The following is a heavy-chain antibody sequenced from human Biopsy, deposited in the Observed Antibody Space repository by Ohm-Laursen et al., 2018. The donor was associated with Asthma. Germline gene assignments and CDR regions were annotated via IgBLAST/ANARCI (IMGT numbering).Heavy chain of an antibody. CDR1: GFMFRSFG. D-gene: IGHD6-6*01. V-gene: IGHV3-30*19. CDR3: ARGKTWGRSYYFDY. CDR2: IFFDGSNK. J-gene: IGHJ4*02. Sequence: LRLSCAASGFMFRSFGMHWVRQAPGKGLEWVAGIFFDGSNKYYADSVKGRFTISRDNSKDTLYLQVNSLRGDDTAVYYCARGKTWGRSYYFDYWGQGTLVTVSS.